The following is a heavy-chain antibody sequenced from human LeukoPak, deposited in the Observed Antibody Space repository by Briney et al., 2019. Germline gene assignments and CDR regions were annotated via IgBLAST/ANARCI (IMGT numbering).Heavy chain of an antibody. CDR1: GGTINDYA. V-gene: IGHV1-69*06. J-gene: IGHJ6*03. D-gene: IGHD1-1*01. CDR3: ATPPPGYSFSNHYYYMDA. CDR2: IIPLFGTV. Sequence: GASVKVSCKPSGGTINDYAVYWVRQAPGQGLEWMARIIPLFGTVNYAQEFQDRLTVSADKSTNTAHMELSSLRFEDTAIYYCATPPPGYSFSNHYYYMDAWGRGTTVTVSS.